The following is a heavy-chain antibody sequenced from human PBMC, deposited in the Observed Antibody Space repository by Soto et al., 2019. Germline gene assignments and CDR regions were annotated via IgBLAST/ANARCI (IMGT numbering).Heavy chain of an antibody. CDR3: ARLNYYDSSGYNDY. Sequence: EVQLVQSGAEVKKPGESLKISCKGSGYSFTSYWIGWVRQMPGKGLEWMGIISPGDSDTRYSPSFKGQVTISADQSISTAYLQWSSLKASYTAMYYCARLNYYDSSGYNDYWGQGTLVTVSS. CDR1: GYSFTSYW. J-gene: IGHJ4*02. CDR2: ISPGDSDT. V-gene: IGHV5-51*01. D-gene: IGHD3-22*01.